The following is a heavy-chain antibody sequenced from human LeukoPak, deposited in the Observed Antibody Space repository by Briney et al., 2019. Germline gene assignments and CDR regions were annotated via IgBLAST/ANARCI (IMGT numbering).Heavy chain of an antibody. CDR1: GFTFSSYA. CDR2: ISGSGGST. V-gene: IGHV3-23*01. D-gene: IGHD6-6*01. Sequence: PGGSLRLSCAASGFTFSSYAMSWVRQAPGKGLEWVSAISGSGGSTYYADSVKGRFTISRDNAKNSLYLQMNSLRAEDTAVYYCARERIAARPGNYYYYYGMDVWGQGTTVTVSS. CDR3: ARERIAARPGNYYYYYGMDV. J-gene: IGHJ6*02.